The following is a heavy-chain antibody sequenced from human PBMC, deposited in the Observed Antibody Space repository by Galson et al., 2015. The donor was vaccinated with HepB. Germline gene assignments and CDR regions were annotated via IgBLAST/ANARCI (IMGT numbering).Heavy chain of an antibody. CDR3: ARETCSSTSCYLDY. Sequence: CKASGYTFTSYAMHWVRQAPGQRLEWMGWINAGNGNTKYSQKFQGRVTITRDTSASTAYMELSSLRSEDTAVYYCARETCSSTSCYLDYWGQGTLVTVSS. J-gene: IGHJ4*02. CDR1: GYTFTSYA. V-gene: IGHV1-3*01. D-gene: IGHD2-2*01. CDR2: INAGNGNT.